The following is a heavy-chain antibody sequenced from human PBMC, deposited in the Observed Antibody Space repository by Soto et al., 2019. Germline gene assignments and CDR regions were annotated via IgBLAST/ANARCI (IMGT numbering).Heavy chain of an antibody. J-gene: IGHJ2*01. CDR3: ARLRVGVNWYFDL. D-gene: IGHD1-26*01. Sequence: GGSLRPSCAASGFNFGDYYMSWVRQAPGKGLEWVSFVSSTGGYTKYSDSVGGRFTVSRDNGKNSLHLQLNSLRVDDTAVYYCARLRVGVNWYFDLWGRGTLVTVSS. CDR1: GFNFGDYY. V-gene: IGHV3-11*06. CDR2: VSSTGGYT.